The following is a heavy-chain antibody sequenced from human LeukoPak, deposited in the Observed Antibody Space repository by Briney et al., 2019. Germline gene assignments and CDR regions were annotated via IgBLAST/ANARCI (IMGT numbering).Heavy chain of an antibody. CDR3: ARENYDSGGYNNWFDP. V-gene: IGHV4-59*01. J-gene: IGHJ5*02. CDR2: IYYSGST. Sequence: PSETLSLTCTVSGGSISSYYWNWIRQPPGKGLEWIGYIYYSGSTNYNPSLKSRVTISVDMSKNQFSLKLSSVTAADTAVYYCARENYDSGGYNNWFDPWGQGTLVTVSS. D-gene: IGHD3-22*01. CDR1: GGSISSYY.